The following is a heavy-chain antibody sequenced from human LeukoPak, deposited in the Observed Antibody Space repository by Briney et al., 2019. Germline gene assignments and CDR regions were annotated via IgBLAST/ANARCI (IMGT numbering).Heavy chain of an antibody. CDR1: GGSISSGDYY. Sequence: SETLSLTCTVSGGSISSGDYYWSWIRQPPGKGLEWIGYIYYSGSTYYNPSLKSRATISVDTSKNQFSLKLSSVTAADTAVYYCARDQAEYDFWSGYSSGGMDVWGQGTTVTVSS. CDR3: ARDQAEYDFWSGYSSGGMDV. V-gene: IGHV4-30-4*01. D-gene: IGHD3-3*01. CDR2: IYYSGST. J-gene: IGHJ6*02.